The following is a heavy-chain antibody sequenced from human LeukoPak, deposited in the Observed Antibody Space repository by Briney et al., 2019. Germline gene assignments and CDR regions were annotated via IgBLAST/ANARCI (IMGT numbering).Heavy chain of an antibody. CDR1: GLTFSTYS. D-gene: IGHD2-2*01. CDR3: VPRYCSSTSWEDY. V-gene: IGHV3-21*06. Sequence: PGGSLRLSCAASGLTFSTYSMNWVRQAPGQGLQWVSSISSSSKYIYYADSVKGRFTISRDNAKNSLYLQMNSLRPEDSAVYYCVPRYCSSTSWEDYWGQGTLVTVSS. CDR2: ISSSSKYI. J-gene: IGHJ4*02.